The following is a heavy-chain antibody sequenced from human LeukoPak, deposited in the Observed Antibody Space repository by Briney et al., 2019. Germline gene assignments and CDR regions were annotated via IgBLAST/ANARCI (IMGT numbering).Heavy chain of an antibody. J-gene: IGHJ4*02. Sequence: GGSLRLSCAASGFTFSSYSMNWVRQAPGKGLEWVAFIRYDGSNKYYADSVKGRFTISRDNSKNTLYLQMNSLRAEDTAVYYCAKDYYDSSGYSGFFDYWGQGTLVTVSS. V-gene: IGHV3-30*02. CDR3: AKDYYDSSGYSGFFDY. D-gene: IGHD3-22*01. CDR1: GFTFSSYS. CDR2: IRYDGSNK.